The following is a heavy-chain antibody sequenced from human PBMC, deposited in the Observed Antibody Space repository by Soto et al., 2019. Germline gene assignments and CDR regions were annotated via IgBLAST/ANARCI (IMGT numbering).Heavy chain of an antibody. D-gene: IGHD2-15*01. CDR1: GYSFTSYV. CDR3: AREGGYCSGGSCYSEDYYYYYYMDV. J-gene: IGHJ6*03. Sequence: SGKVYCKASGYSFTSYVIGWARQAPGQGLEWMGWISAYNGNTNYAQKLQGRVTMTTDTSTSTAYMELRSLRSDDTAVYYCAREGGYCSGGSCYSEDYYYYYYMDVWGKGTTVTVSS. CDR2: ISAYNGNT. V-gene: IGHV1-18*01.